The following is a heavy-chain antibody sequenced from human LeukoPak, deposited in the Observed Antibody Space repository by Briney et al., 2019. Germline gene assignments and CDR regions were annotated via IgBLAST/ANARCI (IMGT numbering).Heavy chain of an antibody. V-gene: IGHV1-46*01. J-gene: IGHJ4*02. CDR1: GYTFTSYY. D-gene: IGHD6-19*01. CDR2: INPSGGST. Sequence: GASVEVSCKASGYTFTSYYMHWVRQAPGQGLEWIGIINPSGGSTSYAQKFQGRVTMTRDTSTSTVYMELSSLRSEDTAVYYCAREGVAGPFDYWGQGTLVTVSS. CDR3: AREGVAGPFDY.